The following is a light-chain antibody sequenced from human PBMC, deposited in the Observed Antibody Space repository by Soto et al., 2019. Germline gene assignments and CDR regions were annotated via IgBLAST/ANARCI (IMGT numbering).Light chain of an antibody. V-gene: IGKV1-8*01. CDR1: QSISSY. CDR2: AAS. Sequence: AIRMTQTPSSFSASTGDRVTITCRASQSISSYLAWYQQKPGKAPKLLIYAASTLQSGVPSRFSGSGSGTDFTLTISCLQSEDFATYYCQQYYSYPLTFDGGTKVEIK. CDR3: QQYYSYPLT. J-gene: IGKJ4*01.